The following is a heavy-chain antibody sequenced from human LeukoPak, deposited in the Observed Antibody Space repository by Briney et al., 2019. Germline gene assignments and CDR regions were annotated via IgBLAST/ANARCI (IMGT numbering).Heavy chain of an antibody. CDR2: SSSSSNYI. D-gene: IGHD3-22*01. CDR1: GFTFSSYH. CDR3: ARMGYYYDSSGYFSWFDP. V-gene: IGHV3-21*04. J-gene: IGHJ5*02. Sequence: GGSLRLSCAASGFTFSSYHMNWVRQAPGKGLEWVSSSSSSSNYIYYADSVKGQFTISRDNAKNSLYLQMNSLRAEDTALYHCARMGYYYDSSGYFSWFDPWGQGTLVTVSS.